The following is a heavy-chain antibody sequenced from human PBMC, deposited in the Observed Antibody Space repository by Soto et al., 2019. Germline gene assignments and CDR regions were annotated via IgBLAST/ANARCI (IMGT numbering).Heavy chain of an antibody. J-gene: IGHJ4*02. V-gene: IGHV3-66*01. CDR3: ARDQGYSHY. D-gene: IGHD5-18*01. CDR2: IFSGGST. Sequence: GGSLKLFCAASGFPLRSNYMNWVRQAPGKGLEWVSVIFSGGSTYYADSVKGRFTISRDNSKNTLYLQMNSLRAEDTAVYYCARDQGYSHYWGQGTLVTVSS. CDR1: GFPLRSNY.